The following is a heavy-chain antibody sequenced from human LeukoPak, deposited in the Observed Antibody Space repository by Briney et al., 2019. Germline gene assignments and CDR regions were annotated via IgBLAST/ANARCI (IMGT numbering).Heavy chain of an antibody. CDR3: ARSLGLRAFYYSDY. Sequence: SETLSLTCAVYGGSFSGYYWSWIRQPPGKGLEWIGEINHSGITNYNPSLKSRVSISVDTSKNQFSLRLDSVTAADTAVYYCARSLGLRAFYYSDYWGQGTLVTVSS. J-gene: IGHJ4*02. D-gene: IGHD7-27*01. CDR2: INHSGIT. V-gene: IGHV4-34*01. CDR1: GGSFSGYY.